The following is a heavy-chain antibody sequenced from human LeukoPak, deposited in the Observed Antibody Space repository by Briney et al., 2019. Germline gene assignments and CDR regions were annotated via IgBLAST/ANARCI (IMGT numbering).Heavy chain of an antibody. J-gene: IGHJ4*02. Sequence: GGTLRLSCAASGFTFRDYYMRWVRQAPGKGREGGSYISSSGSTIYYADSLTGRFTISRDNAKNSLYLQMNSLRAEDTAVYYCARDTLPGPWGQGTLVTVSS. CDR2: ISSSGSTI. D-gene: IGHD2-2*01. CDR3: ARDTLPGP. V-gene: IGHV3-11*04. CDR1: GFTFRDYY.